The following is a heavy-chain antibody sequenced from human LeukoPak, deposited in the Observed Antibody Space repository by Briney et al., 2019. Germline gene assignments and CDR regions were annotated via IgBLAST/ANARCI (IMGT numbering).Heavy chain of an antibody. CDR2: MNPNSGNT. CDR3: ATLPSSSSWYWFDY. J-gene: IGHJ4*02. CDR1: GYTFTSYD. Sequence: ASVKVSCKASGYTFTSYDINWVRQATGQGLEWMGWMNPNSGNTGYAQKFQGRVTMTRDTSISTAYMELSRLRSDDTAVYYCATLPSSSSWYWFDYWGQGTLVTVSS. V-gene: IGHV1-8*01. D-gene: IGHD6-13*01.